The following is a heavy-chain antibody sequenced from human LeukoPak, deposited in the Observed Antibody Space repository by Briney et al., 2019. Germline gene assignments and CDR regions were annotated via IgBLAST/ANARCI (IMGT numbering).Heavy chain of an antibody. CDR1: GFTFSDFG. D-gene: IGHD6-19*01. CDR2: ISYDGSYK. CDR3: ASTSGWYEPIDY. V-gene: IGHV3-30*03. J-gene: IGHJ4*02. Sequence: GGSLRLSCAASGFTFSDFGMYWVRQAPGKGLEWVAIISYDGSYKYYADSVKGRFTISRDNSKNTLYLQMNSLRAEDTAVYYCASTSGWYEPIDYWGQGTLVTVSS.